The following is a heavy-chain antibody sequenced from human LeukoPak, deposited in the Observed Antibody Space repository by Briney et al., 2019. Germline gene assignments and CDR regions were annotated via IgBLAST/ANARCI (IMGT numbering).Heavy chain of an antibody. Sequence: SETLSLTCTVSGGSISSYDWSWIRQPPGKGLEWIGYIYYSGSTNYNPSLKSRVTISVDTSKNQFSQKLSSVTAADTTVDYSARHPAPYCASDCYSTFWFDPWGQGTLVTVSS. J-gene: IGHJ5*02. V-gene: IGHV4-59*08. CDR2: IYYSGST. D-gene: IGHD2-21*02. CDR3: ARHPAPYCASDCYSTFWFDP. CDR1: GGSISSYD.